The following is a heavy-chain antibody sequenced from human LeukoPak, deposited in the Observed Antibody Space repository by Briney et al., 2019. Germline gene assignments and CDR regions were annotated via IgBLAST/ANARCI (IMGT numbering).Heavy chain of an antibody. J-gene: IGHJ4*02. D-gene: IGHD1-26*01. CDR3: ARGKAYSGSYYGIFDY. CDR1: GGSFSDYY. CDR2: INQNGGT. V-gene: IGHV4-34*01. Sequence: SETLSLTCAVYGGSFSDYYWSWIRQPPGKGLEWIGEINQNGGTNYNPSLKSRVTISVDTSKTHFSLKLSSVTAADTAVYYCARGKAYSGSYYGIFDYWGQGTLVTVSS.